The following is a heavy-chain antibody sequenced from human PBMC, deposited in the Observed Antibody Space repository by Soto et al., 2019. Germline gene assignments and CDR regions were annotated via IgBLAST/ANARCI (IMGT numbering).Heavy chain of an antibody. J-gene: IGHJ3*02. Sequence: SQTLSLTCAISGDSVSSNSAAWNWIRQSPSRGLEWLGRTYYRSKWYNDYAVSVKSRITINPDTSKNQFSLQLNSVTPEDTAVYYCERGTAYCGGDCYSRISVFDIGGQGKMVTVSS. CDR1: GDSVSSNSAA. CDR2: TYYRSKWYN. CDR3: ERGTAYCGGDCYSRISVFDI. V-gene: IGHV6-1*01. D-gene: IGHD2-21*02.